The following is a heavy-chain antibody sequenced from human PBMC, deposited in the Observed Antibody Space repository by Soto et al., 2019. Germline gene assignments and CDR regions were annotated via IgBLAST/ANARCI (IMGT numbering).Heavy chain of an antibody. J-gene: IGHJ4*02. V-gene: IGHV1-69*13. CDR1: GGTFSSYA. CDR3: ARESFVGYQLPPNPFDY. Sequence: GASVKVSCKASGGTFSSYAISWVRQAPGQGLEWMGGIIPIFGTANYAQRFQGRVTVTADESTSTAYMELSSLRSEDTAVYYCARESFVGYQLPPNPFDYWGQGTLVTVSS. CDR2: IIPIFGTA. D-gene: IGHD2-2*01.